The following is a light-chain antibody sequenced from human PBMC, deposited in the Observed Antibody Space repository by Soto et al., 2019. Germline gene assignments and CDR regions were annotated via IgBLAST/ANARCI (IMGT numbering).Light chain of an antibody. CDR2: NNN. J-gene: IGLJ2*01. V-gene: IGLV1-44*01. CDR1: SSNIGSYS. Sequence: QSVLTQPPSASGTPGQRITISCSGSSSNIGSYSVNWYQQFPGTAPKLLIYNNNQRPSGVPDRFSGSKFGTSVSLAISGLQSEDEADNYCAAWDARLNGVVFGGGTKLTVL. CDR3: AAWDARLNGVV.